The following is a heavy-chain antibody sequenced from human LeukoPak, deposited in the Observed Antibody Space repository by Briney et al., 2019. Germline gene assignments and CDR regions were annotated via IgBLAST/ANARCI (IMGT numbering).Heavy chain of an antibody. Sequence: ASVKVSCKASGYTFTGYGIIWVRQAPGQGLEGMGWISPYNGNTNYAQKFQGRVTMTTDTSTTTTYLELRSLRSDDTAVYYCARDLDSGGTTFRALNYWGQGTLVTVSS. CDR1: GYTFTGYG. CDR3: ARDLDSGGTTFRALNY. J-gene: IGHJ4*02. V-gene: IGHV1-18*04. D-gene: IGHD1-14*01. CDR2: ISPYNGNT.